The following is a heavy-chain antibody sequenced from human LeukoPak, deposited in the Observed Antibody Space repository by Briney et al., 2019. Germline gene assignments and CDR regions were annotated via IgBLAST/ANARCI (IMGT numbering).Heavy chain of an antibody. Sequence: GASVKVSCKASGYTFTRYGISWVRQAPGQGLEWMGWISAYNGNTNYAQKLQGRVTMTTDSSTSTAYMELRSLRSDATAVYYCARNLNVLRYFYWVVGNAFDIWGQGTMVTVSP. J-gene: IGHJ3*02. CDR1: GYTFTRYG. CDR2: ISAYNGNT. CDR3: ARNLNVLRYFYWVVGNAFDI. D-gene: IGHD3-9*01. V-gene: IGHV1-18*01.